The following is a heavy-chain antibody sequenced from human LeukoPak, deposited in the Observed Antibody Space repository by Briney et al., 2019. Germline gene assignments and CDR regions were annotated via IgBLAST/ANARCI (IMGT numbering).Heavy chain of an antibody. CDR3: AREGSIAAAGTGDDY. V-gene: IGHV4-34*01. CDR2: INQSGST. J-gene: IGHJ4*02. D-gene: IGHD6-13*01. CDR1: GGSFSGYY. Sequence: SETLSLTCAVYGGSFSGYYWSWIRQPPGKGLEWIGEINQSGSTNYNPSLKSRVSISVDTSKNQFSLKLSSVTAADTAVYYCAREGSIAAAGTGDDYWGQGTLVTVSS.